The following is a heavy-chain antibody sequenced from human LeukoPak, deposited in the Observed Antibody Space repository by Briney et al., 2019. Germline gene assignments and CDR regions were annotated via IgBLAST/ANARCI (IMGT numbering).Heavy chain of an antibody. D-gene: IGHD5-24*01. CDR1: GFTFDNSW. V-gene: IGHV3-74*01. J-gene: IGHJ3*02. CDR3: ARDVGWLPSDAFDI. CDR2: ISPDGITT. Sequence: PGGSLRLSCAASGFTFDNSWIHWVRQGPGRGLVWVSRISPDGITTNYADSVKGRFTISRDNAKNSLYLQMNSLRAEDTAVYYCARDVGWLPSDAFDIWGQGTMVTVSS.